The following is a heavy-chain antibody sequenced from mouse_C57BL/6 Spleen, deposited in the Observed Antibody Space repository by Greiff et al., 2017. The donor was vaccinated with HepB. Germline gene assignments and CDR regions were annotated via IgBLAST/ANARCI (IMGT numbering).Heavy chain of an antibody. CDR2: INPNNGGT. CDR1: GYTFTDYY. V-gene: IGHV1-26*01. CDR3: AREMINYAMDY. Sequence: VQLQQSGPELVKPGASVKISCKASGYTFTDYYMNWVKQSHGKSLEWIGDINPNNGGTSYNQKFKGKATLTVDKSSSTAYMELRSLTSEDSAVYYCAREMINYAMDYWGQGTSVTVSS. D-gene: IGHD2-4*01. J-gene: IGHJ4*01.